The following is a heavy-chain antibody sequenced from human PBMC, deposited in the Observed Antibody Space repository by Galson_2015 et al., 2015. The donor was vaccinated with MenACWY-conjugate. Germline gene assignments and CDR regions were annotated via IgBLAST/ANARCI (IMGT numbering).Heavy chain of an antibody. D-gene: IGHD1-26*01. CDR2: ITVDATNT. J-gene: IGHJ5*02. Sequence: SLRLSCAASGFTIGRYWIHWVRQVPGKGPVWISCITVDATNTEFADSVKGRFALSRDNARNTVYLQMNSLTAEDTAVYYCARDGGGGTPFDRCGQGTLVTVSS. CDR1: GFTIGRYW. V-gene: IGHV3-74*03. CDR3: ARDGGGGTPFDR.